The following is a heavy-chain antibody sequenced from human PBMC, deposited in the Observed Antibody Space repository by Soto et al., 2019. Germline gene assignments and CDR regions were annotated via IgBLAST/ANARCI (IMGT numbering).Heavy chain of an antibody. J-gene: IGHJ2*01. CDR2: AYYSGNT. CDR1: GFCIMDYY. V-gene: IGHV4-59*01. Sequence: PSGTXSLTGTGSGFCIMDYYLSWIRHPPGKGLEWIGSAYYSGNTHYNPSLMSRVTISLDTSNSQFSLKLRSVTAADTAVYYCARGPLLNIVPTPSYWFFDIWGRGTQV. CDR3: ARGPLLNIVPTPSYWFFDI. D-gene: IGHD5-12*01.